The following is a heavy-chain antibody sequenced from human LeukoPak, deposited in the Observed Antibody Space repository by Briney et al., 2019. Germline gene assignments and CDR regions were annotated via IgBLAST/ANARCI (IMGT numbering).Heavy chain of an antibody. J-gene: IGHJ5*02. CDR3: AREKRARDTVTTSETNWFDP. Sequence: GGSLRLSCAASGFTFSSYWMHWVRQAPGKGLVWVSRINTDGSSTSYADSVKGRFTISRDNAKNTLYLQMNSLRAEDTAVYYCAREKRARDTVTTSETNWFDPWGQGTLVTVSS. V-gene: IGHV3-74*01. CDR1: GFTFSSYW. D-gene: IGHD4-11*01. CDR2: INTDGSST.